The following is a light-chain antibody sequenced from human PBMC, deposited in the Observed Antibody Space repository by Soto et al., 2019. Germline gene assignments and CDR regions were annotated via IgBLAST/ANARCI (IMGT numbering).Light chain of an antibody. Sequence: DIQMTQSPSSLSASVGDRVTITCQASQDISNYLNWYQQKPGKVPKLLIYDASNLETGVPSRFSGSGSGTDFTFTISSLQPEDLATYYCQKYDNLQLTFGGGTKVDIK. CDR2: DAS. CDR3: QKYDNLQLT. J-gene: IGKJ4*01. CDR1: QDISNY. V-gene: IGKV1-33*01.